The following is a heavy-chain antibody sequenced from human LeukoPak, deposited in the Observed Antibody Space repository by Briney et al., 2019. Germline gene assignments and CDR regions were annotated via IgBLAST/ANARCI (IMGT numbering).Heavy chain of an antibody. Sequence: GASVTVSCTASGYSFTTYAISWVRQAPGQGLEWMGWISVYNGNTNYAQKVQGRVTMTTDTSTSTAYMELRSLRSDDTAVYYCARQPAEYDYGLDVWGQGTTVTVSS. V-gene: IGHV1-18*01. CDR2: ISVYNGNT. J-gene: IGHJ6*02. CDR1: GYSFTTYA. CDR3: ARQPAEYDYGLDV.